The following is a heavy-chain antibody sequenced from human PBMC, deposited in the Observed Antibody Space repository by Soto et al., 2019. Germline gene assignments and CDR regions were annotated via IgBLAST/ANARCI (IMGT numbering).Heavy chain of an antibody. D-gene: IGHD6-13*01. Sequence: QVQLQQWGAGLLKPSETLSLTCAVYGGSFSGYYWSWIRQPPGKGLEWIGEINHSGSTNYTPSLKSRVTISVDSSKHQCSLKLSSVTAADTAVYYCARGQRYSSSWYRAWGQGTLVTVSS. V-gene: IGHV4-34*01. CDR3: ARGQRYSSSWYRA. J-gene: IGHJ5*02. CDR1: GGSFSGYY. CDR2: INHSGST.